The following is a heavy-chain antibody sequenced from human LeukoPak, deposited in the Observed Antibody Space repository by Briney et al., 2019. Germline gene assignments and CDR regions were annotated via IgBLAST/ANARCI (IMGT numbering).Heavy chain of an antibody. CDR2: IYSGGST. CDR3: ARTSDYYYYGMDV. V-gene: IGHV3-53*01. Sequence: GRSLRLSCAASGFTVSSNYISWVRQAAGKRLEWVSVIYSGGSTYYAASVKGRFTISRDNSKNTLYLQMNSLRAEDTAVYYCARTSDYYYYGMDVWGKGTTVTVSS. J-gene: IGHJ6*04. CDR1: GFTVSSNY.